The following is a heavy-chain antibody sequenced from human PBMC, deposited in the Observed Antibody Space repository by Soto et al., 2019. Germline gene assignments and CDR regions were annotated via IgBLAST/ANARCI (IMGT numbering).Heavy chain of an antibody. CDR2: IDPSDSYT. V-gene: IGHV5-10-1*01. CDR3: PRLIANYYYGMDV. CDR1: GYSFTSYW. J-gene: IGHJ6*02. Sequence: SLKISCKGSGYSFTSYWISWVRQKPGKCLEWLGRIDPSDSYTNYSPSFQGHVTISADKSISTAYLQSSSLKASDTALYYCPRLIANYYYGMDVWGQGTTVTISS.